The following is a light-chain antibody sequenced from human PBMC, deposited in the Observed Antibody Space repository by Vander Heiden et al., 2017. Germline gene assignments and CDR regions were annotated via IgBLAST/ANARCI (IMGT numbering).Light chain of an antibody. J-gene: IGLJ2*01. Sequence: QSVLTQPPSASGTPGQRVTLSCSGSSSNIGSNTVNWDQQLPGTAPKLLIYSNTQRPSGVPDRFSGSKSGTSASVAISGLQSEDEADYYCAAWDDRLNVVVFGGGTKLTVL. V-gene: IGLV1-44*01. CDR2: SNT. CDR3: AAWDDRLNVVV. CDR1: SSNIGSNT.